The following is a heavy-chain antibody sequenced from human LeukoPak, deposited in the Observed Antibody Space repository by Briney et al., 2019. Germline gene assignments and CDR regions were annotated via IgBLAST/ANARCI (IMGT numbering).Heavy chain of an antibody. CDR3: ARARGSSWYSYFDY. Sequence: GSLRLSCAASGLTFSNAWMSWIRQPPGKGLEWIGEINHSGSTYYNPSLKSRVTISVDRSKNQFSLKLSSVTAADTAVYYCARARGSSWYSYFDYWGQGTLVTVSS. CDR2: INHSGST. CDR1: GLTFSNAW. D-gene: IGHD6-13*01. J-gene: IGHJ4*02. V-gene: IGHV4-4*02.